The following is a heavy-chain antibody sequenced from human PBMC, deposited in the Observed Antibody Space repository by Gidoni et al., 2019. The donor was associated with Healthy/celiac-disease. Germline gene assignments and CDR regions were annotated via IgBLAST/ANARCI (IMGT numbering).Heavy chain of an antibody. D-gene: IGHD2-21*01. CDR3: ARDNPFAQGVSYYYYGMDV. CDR2: IYYSGST. J-gene: IGHJ6*02. CDR1: GGPIRSEY. V-gene: IGHV4-59*01. Sequence: QVQLQESGPGLVKPSETLSLTCTVSGGPIRSEYWSWIRQPPGKGMEWIGYIYYSGSTNSNPSLKSRVPISVDTSKIHFSLKLSSVTAADTAVYYCARDNPFAQGVSYYYYGMDVWGQGTTVTVSS.